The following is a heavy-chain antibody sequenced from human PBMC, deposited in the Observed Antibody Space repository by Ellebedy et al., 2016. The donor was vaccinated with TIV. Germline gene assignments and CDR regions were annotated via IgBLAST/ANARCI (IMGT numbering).Heavy chain of an antibody. Sequence: GGSLRLSCAAPGFSFRSYWMSWVRQAPGKGLEWVANIYQDGGVQYYVDSVKGRFTISRDNADNSLFLQMNSLRAEDTAVYYCARRGSYGDYAVQVNSWFDTWGQGTLVSVSS. J-gene: IGHJ5*02. CDR3: ARRGSYGDYAVQVNSWFDT. CDR1: GFSFRSYW. D-gene: IGHD4-17*01. CDR2: IYQDGGVQ. V-gene: IGHV3-7*01.